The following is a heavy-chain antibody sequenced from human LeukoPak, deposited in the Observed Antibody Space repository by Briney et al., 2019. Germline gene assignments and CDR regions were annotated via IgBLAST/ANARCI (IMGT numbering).Heavy chain of an antibody. CDR3: AAPAQLRSSESGVAVLFDY. Sequence: GESLKISCKGSGYRFTSYWIGWVRQMPGKGLEWMGIIYPGDSDTRYSPSFQGQVTISADKSISTAYLQWSSLKASDTAMYYCAAPAQLRSSESGVAVLFDYWGQGTLVTVSS. CDR2: IYPGDSDT. D-gene: IGHD3-3*01. J-gene: IGHJ4*02. CDR1: GYRFTSYW. V-gene: IGHV5-51*01.